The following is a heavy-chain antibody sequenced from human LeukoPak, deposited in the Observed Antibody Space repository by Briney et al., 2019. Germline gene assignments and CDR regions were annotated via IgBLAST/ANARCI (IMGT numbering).Heavy chain of an antibody. CDR3: ARGLRLGELSPLRY. V-gene: IGHV1-2*06. Sequence: ASVKVSCKASGYTFTSYYMHWVRQAPGQGLEWMGRINPNSGGTNYAQKFQGRVTMTRDTSISTAYMELSRLRSDDTAAYYCARGLRLGELSPLRYWGQGTLVTVSS. D-gene: IGHD3-16*02. CDR2: INPNSGGT. CDR1: GYTFTSYY. J-gene: IGHJ4*02.